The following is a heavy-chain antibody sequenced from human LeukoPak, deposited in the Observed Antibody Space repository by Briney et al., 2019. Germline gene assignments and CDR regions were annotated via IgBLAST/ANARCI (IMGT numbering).Heavy chain of an antibody. Sequence: PGGSLRLSCAASGFTFSSYAMHWVRQAPGKGLEWVAVISYDGSNKYYADSVKGRFTISRDNSKNTLYLQMYSLRAEDTAVYYCARPVYGHSYGDYWGQGTLVTVSS. J-gene: IGHJ4*02. CDR3: ARPVYGHSYGDY. CDR2: ISYDGSNK. V-gene: IGHV3-30-3*01. D-gene: IGHD5-18*01. CDR1: GFTFSSYA.